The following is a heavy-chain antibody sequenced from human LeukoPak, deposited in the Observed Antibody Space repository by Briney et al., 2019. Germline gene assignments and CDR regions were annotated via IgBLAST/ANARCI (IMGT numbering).Heavy chain of an antibody. V-gene: IGHV4-59*12. J-gene: IGHJ5*02. D-gene: IGHD5-12*01. CDR2: IYYSGST. Sequence: SETLSLTCTVSGGSISSYYWSWIRQPPGKGLEWIGYIYYSGSTNYNPSLKSRVTMSVDTSKNQFSLKLSSVTAADTAVYYCARTVASSILRGYNWFDPWGQGTLVTVSS. CDR3: ARTVASSILRGYNWFDP. CDR1: GGSISSYY.